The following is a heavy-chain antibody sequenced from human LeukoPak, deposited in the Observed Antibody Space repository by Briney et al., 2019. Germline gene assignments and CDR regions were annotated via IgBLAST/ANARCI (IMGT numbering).Heavy chain of an antibody. V-gene: IGHV3-23*01. D-gene: IGHD6-13*01. CDR3: AKDSQQQLATMDLDY. CDR1: GFPFYVYA. Sequence: PGGPLRLSCAVSGFPFYVYAMHWARQVPGKALEWVSPISGSGGSTYYADSVKGRFTISRDNSKNTLYLQMNSLRAEDTAVYYCAKDSQQQLATMDLDYWGQGTLVTVSS. J-gene: IGHJ4*02. CDR2: ISGSGGST.